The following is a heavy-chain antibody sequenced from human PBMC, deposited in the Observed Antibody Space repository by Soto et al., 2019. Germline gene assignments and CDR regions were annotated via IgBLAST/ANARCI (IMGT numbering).Heavy chain of an antibody. CDR1: GFTFSSYG. Sequence: QVQLVESGGGVVQPGRSLRLYCAASGFTFSSYGMHWVRQAPGKGLEWVAVIWYDGSNKYYADSVKGRFTISRDNSKNTLYLQMNSLRAEDTAVYYCARDPGLPAAMSYYYYYMDVWGKGTTVTVSS. J-gene: IGHJ6*03. CDR2: IWYDGSNK. CDR3: ARDPGLPAAMSYYYYYMDV. V-gene: IGHV3-33*01. D-gene: IGHD2-2*01.